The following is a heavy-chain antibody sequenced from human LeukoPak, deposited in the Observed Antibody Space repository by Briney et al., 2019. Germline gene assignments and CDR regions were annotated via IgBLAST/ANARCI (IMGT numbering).Heavy chain of an antibody. Sequence: GGSLRLSCAASGFTFSSYSMSWVRQAPGKGLEWVSSISSSSSYIYYADSVKGRFTISRDNAKNSLYLQMKSLRAEDTAVYYCARDVDYCSGGSCYPYFDYWGQGTLVTVSS. CDR1: GFTFSSYS. V-gene: IGHV3-21*01. J-gene: IGHJ4*02. CDR3: ARDVDYCSGGSCYPYFDY. D-gene: IGHD2-15*01. CDR2: ISSSSSYI.